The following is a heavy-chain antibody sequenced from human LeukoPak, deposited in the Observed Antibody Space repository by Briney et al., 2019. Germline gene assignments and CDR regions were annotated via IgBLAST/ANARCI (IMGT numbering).Heavy chain of an antibody. D-gene: IGHD3-22*01. V-gene: IGHV3-23*01. CDR1: GFTFSSYA. Sequence: GGSLRLSCAASGFTFSSYAMSWVRQAPGKGLEWVSAISGSGGSTYYADSVKGRFTISRDNSKNTLYLQMNSLRAEDTAVYYCARDRYYYDSSGYYPDYWGQGTLVTVSS. CDR3: ARDRYYYDSSGYYPDY. J-gene: IGHJ4*02. CDR2: ISGSGGST.